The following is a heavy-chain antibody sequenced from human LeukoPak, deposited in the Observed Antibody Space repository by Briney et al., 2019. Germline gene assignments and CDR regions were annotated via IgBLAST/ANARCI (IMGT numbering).Heavy chain of an antibody. Sequence: GGSLRLSCAASGFTFSSYGMHWVRQAPGKGLEWVAVISYDGSNKYYADSVKGRFTISRDNSKNTLYLQMNSLRAEDTAVYYCAKEMAARYYFDYWGQGTLVTVSS. J-gene: IGHJ4*02. V-gene: IGHV3-30*18. CDR3: AKEMAARYYFDY. CDR1: GFTFSSYG. D-gene: IGHD6-6*01. CDR2: ISYDGSNK.